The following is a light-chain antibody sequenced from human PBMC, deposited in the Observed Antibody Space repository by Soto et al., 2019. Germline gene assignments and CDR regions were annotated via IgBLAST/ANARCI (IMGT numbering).Light chain of an antibody. V-gene: IGKV1-39*01. Sequence: DIQLSQSPSSLSASVGDRVTITCRASQTILTYLNWYQHKAGTAPKLLIYSSSTLQSGVPARFSGRGSGTAFTLTITSLQPEDFATYYCQQSYNPHVTFGQGTKVEI. CDR1: QTILTY. CDR3: QQSYNPHVT. J-gene: IGKJ2*01. CDR2: SSS.